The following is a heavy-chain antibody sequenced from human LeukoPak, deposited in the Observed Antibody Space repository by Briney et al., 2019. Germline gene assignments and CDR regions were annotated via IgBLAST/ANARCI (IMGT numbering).Heavy chain of an antibody. V-gene: IGHV4-39*01. Sequence: PSETLSLTCTASGGSLTSSSYYWGWIRQSPGKGLEWIGSIYFNGRPYYNPSIKSRVTISADTSKNQFSLKLTSVTAADTAVYYCARHWKYCSVGSCSDNWFDSWGQGTLVTVSS. D-gene: IGHD2-15*01. J-gene: IGHJ5*01. CDR3: ARHWKYCSVGSCSDNWFDS. CDR2: IYFNGRP. CDR1: GGSLTSSSYY.